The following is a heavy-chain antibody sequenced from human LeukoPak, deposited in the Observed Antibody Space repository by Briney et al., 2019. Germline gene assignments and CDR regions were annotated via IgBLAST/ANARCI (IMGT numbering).Heavy chain of an antibody. CDR2: ISYDGSNK. CDR3: ARDFHMDV. V-gene: IGHV3-30*04. J-gene: IGHJ6*04. CDR1: GFTFSSYA. Sequence: HPGRSLRLSCAASGFTFSSYAMHWVRQAPGKGLEWVAVISYDGSNKYYADSVKGRFTISRDNSKNTLYLQMNSLRAEDTAVYYCARDFHMDVWGKGTTVTVSS.